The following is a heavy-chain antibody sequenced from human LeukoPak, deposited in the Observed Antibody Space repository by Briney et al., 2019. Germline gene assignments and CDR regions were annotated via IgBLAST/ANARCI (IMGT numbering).Heavy chain of an antibody. V-gene: IGHV3-23*01. J-gene: IGHJ4*02. D-gene: IGHD3-22*01. CDR3: AKDGVVVIPTYPFDY. CDR2: ISGSGGST. Sequence: GGSLRLSRAASGFTFSSYAMSWVRQAPGKGLEWVSAISGSGGSTYYADSVKGRFTISRDNSKNTLYLQMNSLRAEDTAVYYCAKDGVVVIPTYPFDYWGQGTLVTVSS. CDR1: GFTFSSYA.